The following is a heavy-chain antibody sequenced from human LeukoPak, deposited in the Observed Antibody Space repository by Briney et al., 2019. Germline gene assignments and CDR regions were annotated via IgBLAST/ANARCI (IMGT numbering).Heavy chain of an antibody. CDR2: ISGSGGST. D-gene: IGHD6-13*01. CDR3: AKTLGGSWYFNYYYYGMDV. V-gene: IGHV3-23*01. J-gene: IGHJ6*02. Sequence: PGGSLRLSCAASGFTFSSYAMSWVRQAPGKGLEWVSAISGSGGSTYYADSVKGRFTISRDNSKNTLYLQMNSLRAEDTAVYYCAKTLGGSWYFNYYYYGMDVWGQGTTVTVSS. CDR1: GFTFSSYA.